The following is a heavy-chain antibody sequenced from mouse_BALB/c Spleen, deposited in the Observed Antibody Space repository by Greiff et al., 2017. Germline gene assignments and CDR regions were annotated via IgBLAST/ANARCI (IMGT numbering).Heavy chain of an antibody. CDR1: GYTFTSYY. CDR2: INPSNGGT. J-gene: IGHJ4*01. V-gene: IGHV1S81*02. D-gene: IGHD1-1*01. Sequence: QVQLQQPGAELVKPGASVKLSCKASGYTFTSYYMYWVKQRPGQGLEWIGGINPSNGGTNFNEKFKSKATLTVDKSSSTAYMQLSSLTSEDSAVYYCKSWGRGSSYYYAMDYWGQGTSVTVSS. CDR3: KSWGRGSSYYYAMDY.